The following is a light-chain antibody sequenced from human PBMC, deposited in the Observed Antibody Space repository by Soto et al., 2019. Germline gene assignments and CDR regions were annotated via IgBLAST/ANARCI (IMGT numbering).Light chain of an antibody. CDR3: QQYSSSWT. J-gene: IGKJ1*01. V-gene: IGKV3-15*01. CDR2: GAS. CDR1: QSVSSN. Sequence: EIVMKQSPATLSVSTGERATLSCRASQSVSSNLAWYQQKPGQAPRLLIYGASTRATGIPARFSGSGSGTEFTLTISSLQSEDFAVYYCQQYSSSWTFGQGTNVDIK.